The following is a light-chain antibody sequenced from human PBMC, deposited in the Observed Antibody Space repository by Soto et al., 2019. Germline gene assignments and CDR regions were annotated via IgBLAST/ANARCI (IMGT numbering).Light chain of an antibody. Sequence: DIPMTQSPSSLSASVGDRVTITCRASQSISSYLNWYQQKPGKAPKLLIYGASTLQSGVPSRFSGSGSGTDFTLTISSLQPEDFATYYCQQSYSTPFTFGPGTRVDIK. CDR3: QQSYSTPFT. CDR2: GAS. CDR1: QSISSY. V-gene: IGKV1-39*01. J-gene: IGKJ3*01.